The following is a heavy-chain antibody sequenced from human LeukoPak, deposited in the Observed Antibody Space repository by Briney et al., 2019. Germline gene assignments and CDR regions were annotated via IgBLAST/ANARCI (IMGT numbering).Heavy chain of an antibody. Sequence: SETLSLTCAVYGGSFSGYYWSWIRQPPGKGLEWIGEINHSGGTNYNPSLKSRVTISVDTSKNQFSLKLSSVTAADTAVYYCARGGRTTYYYGSGSRYNWFDPWGQGTLVTVSS. J-gene: IGHJ5*02. CDR3: ARGGRTTYYYGSGSRYNWFDP. D-gene: IGHD3-10*01. CDR2: INHSGGT. CDR1: GGSFSGYY. V-gene: IGHV4-34*01.